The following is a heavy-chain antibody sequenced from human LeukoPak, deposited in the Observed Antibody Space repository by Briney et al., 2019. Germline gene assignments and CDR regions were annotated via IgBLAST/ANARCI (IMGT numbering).Heavy chain of an antibody. V-gene: IGHV1-8*02. Sequence: EASVKVSCKASGYTFTSYDINWVRQATGQGLEWMGWMNPNSGNTGYAQRFQGRVTMTRDTSTSTVYMELSSLRSEDTAVYYCARDRSGNHQDFDYWGQGTLVTVSS. J-gene: IGHJ4*02. CDR3: ARDRSGNHQDFDY. CDR1: GYTFTSYD. CDR2: MNPNSGNT. D-gene: IGHD1-14*01.